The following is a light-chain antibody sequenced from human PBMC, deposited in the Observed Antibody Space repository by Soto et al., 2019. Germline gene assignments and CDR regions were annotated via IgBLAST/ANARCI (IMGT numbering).Light chain of an antibody. Sequence: AIRMTQSPSSLSASTGDRVTITCRASQGISSYLAWYQQKPGKATKLLIYAASTLQSGFPSRFSGSGSGTDFTLTISCLQSEDFATYYCQQYYSYPLTFGGGTKVEIK. CDR3: QQYYSYPLT. J-gene: IGKJ4*01. V-gene: IGKV1-8*01. CDR2: AAS. CDR1: QGISSY.